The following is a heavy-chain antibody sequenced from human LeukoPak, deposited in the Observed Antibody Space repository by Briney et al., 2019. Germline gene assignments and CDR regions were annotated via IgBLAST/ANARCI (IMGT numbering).Heavy chain of an antibody. CDR1: GGSISSYY. Sequence: PSETLSLTCTVSGGSISSYYWSWIRQPAGKGLEWIGRIYTSGSTNYNPSLKSRVTMSVDTSKNQFSLKLSSVTAADTAVYYCARGTYYYDLSRYFDLWGRGTLVTVSS. CDR3: ARGTYYYDLSRYFDL. V-gene: IGHV4-4*07. D-gene: IGHD3-22*01. J-gene: IGHJ2*01. CDR2: IYTSGST.